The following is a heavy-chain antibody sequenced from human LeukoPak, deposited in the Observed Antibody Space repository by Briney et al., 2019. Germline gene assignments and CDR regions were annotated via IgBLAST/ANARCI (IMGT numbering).Heavy chain of an antibody. CDR2: ISGSGGST. CDR1: GFTFSSHG. CDR3: AKASTYDSSGQNDY. D-gene: IGHD3-22*01. J-gene: IGHJ4*02. V-gene: IGHV3-23*01. Sequence: GGSLRLSCAASGFTFSSHGMSWVRQAPGKGLEWVSAISGSGGSTYYADSVKGRFTISRDNSKNTLYLQMNSLRAEDTAVYYCAKASTYDSSGQNDYWGQGTLVTVSS.